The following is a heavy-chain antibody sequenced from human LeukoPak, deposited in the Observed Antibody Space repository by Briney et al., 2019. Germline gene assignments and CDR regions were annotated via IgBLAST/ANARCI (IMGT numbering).Heavy chain of an antibody. J-gene: IGHJ2*01. CDR2: INHSGST. Sequence: SETLSLTCTVSGGSIRSSYYYWGWIRQPPGKGLEWIGEINHSGSTNYNPSLKSRVTISVDTSKNQFSLKLSSVTAADTAVYYCARVVEMATIYWYFDLWGRGTLVTVSS. CDR3: ARVVEMATIYWYFDL. V-gene: IGHV4-39*07. CDR1: GGSIRSSYYY. D-gene: IGHD5-24*01.